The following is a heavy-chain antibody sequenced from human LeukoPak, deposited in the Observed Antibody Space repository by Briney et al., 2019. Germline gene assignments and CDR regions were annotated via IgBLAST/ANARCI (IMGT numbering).Heavy chain of an antibody. V-gene: IGHV3-15*01. CDR2: IKSKSDGGAT. D-gene: IGHD3-10*01. J-gene: IGHJ4*02. CDR1: GFTVSSNY. Sequence: GGSLRLSCAASGFTVSSNYMNWVRQAPGKGLEWVGRIKSKSDGGATDYAAPVRARFTISRDISKNTLYLYMNSLKTEDTAVYYCTTDAFYYGSGSYSTFDYWGQGTLVAVSS. CDR3: TTDAFYYGSGSYSTFDY.